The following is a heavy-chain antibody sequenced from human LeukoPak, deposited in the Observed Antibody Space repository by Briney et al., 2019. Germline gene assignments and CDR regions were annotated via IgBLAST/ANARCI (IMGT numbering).Heavy chain of an antibody. J-gene: IGHJ4*02. V-gene: IGHV3-23*01. CDR2: ISGSGGST. CDR1: GFTFSSYA. CDR3: ANLDPTGGYCTNGVCYGFDY. D-gene: IGHD2-8*01. Sequence: PGGSLRLSCAASGFTFSSYAMSWVRQAPGKGLEWVSAISGSGGSTYYADSVKGRFTISRDNSKNTLYLQMNSLRAEDTAVYYCANLDPTGGYCTNGVCYGFDYWGQGTLVTVSS.